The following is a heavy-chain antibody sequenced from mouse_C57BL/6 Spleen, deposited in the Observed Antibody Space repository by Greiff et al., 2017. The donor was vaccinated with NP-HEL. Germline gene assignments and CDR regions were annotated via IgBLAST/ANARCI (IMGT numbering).Heavy chain of an antibody. CDR2: ISDGGSYT. CDR1: GFTFSSYA. Sequence: DVHLVESGGGLVKPGGSLKLSCAASGFTFSSYAMSWVRQTPEKRLEWVATISDGGSYTYYPDNVKGRFTISRDNAKNNLYLQMSHLKSEDTAMYYCARDDDGMDYWGQGTSVTVSS. D-gene: IGHD2-3*01. V-gene: IGHV5-4*01. J-gene: IGHJ4*01. CDR3: ARDDDGMDY.